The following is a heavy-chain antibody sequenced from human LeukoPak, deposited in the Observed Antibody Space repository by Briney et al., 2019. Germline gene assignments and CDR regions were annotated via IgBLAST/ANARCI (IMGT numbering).Heavy chain of an antibody. CDR2: ISGSGGST. CDR1: GFTFSSYA. V-gene: IGHV3-23*01. CDR3: AKSPLPLITYYYYGMDV. Sequence: GGSLRLSCAASGFTFSSYAMSWVRQAPGKGLEWVSAISGSGGSTYYADSVKGRFTISRDNSKNTLYLQMNSLRAEDTAVYYCAKSPLPLITYYYYGMDVWGQGTTVTVSS. J-gene: IGHJ6*02.